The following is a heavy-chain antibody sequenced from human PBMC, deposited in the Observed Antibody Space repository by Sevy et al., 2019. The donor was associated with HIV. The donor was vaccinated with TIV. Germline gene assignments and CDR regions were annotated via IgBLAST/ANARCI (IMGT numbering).Heavy chain of an antibody. CDR2: ISGSGGST. CDR3: AQNPGVGPYYYMDV. J-gene: IGHJ6*03. CDR1: GFTFSSYA. V-gene: IGHV3-23*01. Sequence: GGSLRLSCAASGFTFSSYAMSWVRQAPGKGLEWVSSISGSGGSTYYADSLKGQFTISRDNSKNTLYLQVNSLRVEDTAVYYCAQNPGVGPYYYMDVRGKGTTVTVSS. D-gene: IGHD1-26*01.